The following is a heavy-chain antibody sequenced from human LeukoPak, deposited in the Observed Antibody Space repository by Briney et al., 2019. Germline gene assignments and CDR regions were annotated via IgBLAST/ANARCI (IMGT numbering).Heavy chain of an antibody. CDR2: INLNSGGT. CDR3: VRVDYYYDIIVGDRKGFDY. J-gene: IGHJ4*02. V-gene: IGHV1-2*02. D-gene: IGHD3-9*01. Sequence: ASVNVSCMPSVYSFTGYYMHWVPQAPGQGREWMGWINLNSGGTNYAQKPQGRVTMTRDTTTSTAYMELGRLRSDDTAVYSCVRVDYYYDIIVGDRKGFDYGGQGSLVTVP. CDR1: VYSFTGYY.